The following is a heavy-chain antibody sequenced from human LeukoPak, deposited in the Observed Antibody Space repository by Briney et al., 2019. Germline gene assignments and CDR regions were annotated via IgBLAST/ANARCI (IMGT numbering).Heavy chain of an antibody. CDR2: INPSGGST. CDR1: GYTFTSYY. D-gene: IGHD2-2*01. J-gene: IGHJ4*02. Sequence: ASVKVSCKASGYTFTSYYMHWVRQAPGQGLEWMGIINPSGGSTSYAQKFQGRVTMTRDTSTSTVYMELSSLRSEDTAVYYCARGGEVVVVPAAIEPELYYWGQGTLVTVSP. CDR3: ARGGEVVVVPAAIEPELYY. V-gene: IGHV1-46*01.